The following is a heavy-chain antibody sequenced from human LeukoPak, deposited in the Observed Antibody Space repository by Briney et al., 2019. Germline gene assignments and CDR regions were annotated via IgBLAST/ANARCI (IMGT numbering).Heavy chain of an antibody. CDR1: GFSFSVVW. J-gene: IGHJ4*02. Sequence: GGSLRLSCAASGFSFSVVWMHWVRQAPGKGLEWIGRIKSNDDGGTADYAAPVKDRFTISRDDSTHTVDLQMNSLKTEDTAVYYCTTDAGHCSGLSCQPAHYWGQGTLVTVSS. CDR3: TTDAGHCSGLSCQPAHY. CDR2: IKSNDDGGTA. V-gene: IGHV3-15*01. D-gene: IGHD2-15*01.